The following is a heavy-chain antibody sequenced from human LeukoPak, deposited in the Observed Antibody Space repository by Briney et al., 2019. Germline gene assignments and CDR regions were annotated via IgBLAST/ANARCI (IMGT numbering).Heavy chain of an antibody. J-gene: IGHJ4*02. CDR2: IRYDGSNK. V-gene: IGHV3-30*02. CDR3: AKDPSFRPGYFDH. CDR1: GFTFSSYG. Sequence: GGSLRLSCAASGFTFSSYGMHWVRQAPGKGLEWVALIRYDGSNKYYADSVKGRFTISRDNSKNTLYLQMNSLRAEDTAVYYCAKDPSFRPGYFDHWGQGTLVTVSS.